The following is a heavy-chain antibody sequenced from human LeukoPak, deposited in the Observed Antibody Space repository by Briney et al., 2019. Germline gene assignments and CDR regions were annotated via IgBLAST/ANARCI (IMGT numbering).Heavy chain of an antibody. D-gene: IGHD4-11*01. CDR1: GGSFSGYY. Sequence: PSETLSLTCAVYGGSFSGYYWSWIRQPPGKGLEWIGEINHSGSANYNPSLKSRVTISVDTSKNQFSLKLSSVTAADTAVYYCARGGNYTLHNSGSYFDYWGQGTLVTVSS. CDR3: ARGGNYTLHNSGSYFDY. V-gene: IGHV4-34*01. J-gene: IGHJ4*02. CDR2: INHSGSA.